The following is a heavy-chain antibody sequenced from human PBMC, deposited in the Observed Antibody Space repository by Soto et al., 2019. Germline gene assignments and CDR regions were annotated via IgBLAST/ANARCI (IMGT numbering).Heavy chain of an antibody. D-gene: IGHD3-10*01. CDR3: SRAVSPYFGTWFDP. V-gene: IGHV4-30-2*01. Sequence: SETLSLTCAVSGGSITSGNSYSWAWIRQPPGRGLEWIGSISQTGATSYNPSLKSRVSVSLDKSKNQFSLRLSSVTAADMAVYYCSRAVSPYFGTWFDPWGQGTLVTVSS. CDR2: ISQTGAT. J-gene: IGHJ5*02. CDR1: GGSITSGNSYS.